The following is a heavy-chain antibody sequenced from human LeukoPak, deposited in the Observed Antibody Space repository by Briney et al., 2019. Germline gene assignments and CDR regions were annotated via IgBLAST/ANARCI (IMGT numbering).Heavy chain of an antibody. D-gene: IGHD6-19*01. CDR2: IKEDGSEI. CDR3: VRAGWELDY. V-gene: IGHV3-7*01. J-gene: IGHJ4*02. Sequence: PGGSLRLSCAASGFNFREYWMSWVRQAPGKGLQWVAHIKEDGSEIYYLDSVKGRFTIARDDAKNSLYLHMNSLRAEVTALYYCVRAGWELDYWGQGTPVTVSS. CDR1: GFNFREYW.